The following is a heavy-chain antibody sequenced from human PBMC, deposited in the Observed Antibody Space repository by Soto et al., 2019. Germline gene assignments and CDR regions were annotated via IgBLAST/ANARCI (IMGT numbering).Heavy chain of an antibody. CDR2: INHSGST. D-gene: IGHD3-10*01. CDR3: ARRRITMVRGVMHRFDY. V-gene: IGHV4-34*01. J-gene: IGHJ4*02. CDR1: GGSFSGYY. Sequence: QVQLQQWGAGLLKPSETLSLTCAVYGGSFSGYYWSWIRQPPGKGLEWIGEINHSGSTNYNPSLKSRVTISVDTSKNQFSLKLSSVPAAVTAVYYCARRRITMVRGVMHRFDYGGQGTLVTVSS.